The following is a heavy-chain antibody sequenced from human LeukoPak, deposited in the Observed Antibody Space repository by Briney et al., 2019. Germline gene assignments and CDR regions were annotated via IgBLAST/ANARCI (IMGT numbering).Heavy chain of an antibody. V-gene: IGHV1-18*01. D-gene: IGHD2-2*01. CDR2: ISGNNDNP. CDR1: GYTFSNFG. Sequence: ASVKVSCKASGYTFSNFGINWVRQAPGQGLEWIAWISGNNDNPNYGQKFQGRFTVTTDSSTSTAYMELRNLRSDNTAVYYCARDGTSTDDYWGQGTLVTVSS. J-gene: IGHJ4*02. CDR3: ARDGTSTDDY.